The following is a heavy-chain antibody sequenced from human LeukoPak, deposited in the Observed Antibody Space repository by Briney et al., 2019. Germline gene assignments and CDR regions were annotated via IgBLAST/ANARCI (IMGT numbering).Heavy chain of an antibody. V-gene: IGHV1-2*02. CDR3: ARDTTYYYDSSGYPYDAFDI. D-gene: IGHD3-22*01. CDR2: INPNSGGT. Sequence: ASVKVSCKASGYTFTGYYMHWVRQAPGQGLEWMGWINPNSGGTNYAQKFQGRVTMTRDTSISTACMELSRLRSDDTAVYYCARDTTYYYDSSGYPYDAFDIWGQGTMVTVSS. CDR1: GYTFTGYY. J-gene: IGHJ3*02.